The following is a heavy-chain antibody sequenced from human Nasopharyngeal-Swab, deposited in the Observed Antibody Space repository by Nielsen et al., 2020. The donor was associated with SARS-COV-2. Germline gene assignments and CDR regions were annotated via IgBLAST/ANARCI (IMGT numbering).Heavy chain of an antibody. J-gene: IGHJ6*03. CDR2: IYYSGST. CDR1: GGSVSSGSYY. Sequence: LETLSLTCTVSGGSVSSGSYYWSWIRQPPGKGLEWIGYIYYSGSTNYNPSLKSRVTISVDTSKNQFSLKLSSVTAADTAVYYCARVRYGDSTGYYYYYMDVWGKGTTVTVSS. V-gene: IGHV4-61*01. D-gene: IGHD4-17*01. CDR3: ARVRYGDSTGYYYYYMDV.